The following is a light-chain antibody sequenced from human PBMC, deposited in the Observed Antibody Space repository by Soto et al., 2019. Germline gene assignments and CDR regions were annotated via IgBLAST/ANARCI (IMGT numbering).Light chain of an antibody. CDR3: QQYYNTPPT. V-gene: IGKV4-1*01. CDR1: QSIFYSSNNKNF. CDR2: WAS. Sequence: DIVMTQSPDSLAVSLGERATINCKSSQSIFYSSNNKNFLAWYQQKPGQPPKLLIYWASTRESGVPDRFSGSESGTDFTLTITSLHPQHVAVYSCQQYYNTPPTFGGGTKVDI. J-gene: IGKJ4*01.